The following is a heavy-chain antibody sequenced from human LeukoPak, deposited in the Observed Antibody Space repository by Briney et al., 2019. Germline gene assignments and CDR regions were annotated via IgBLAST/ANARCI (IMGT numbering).Heavy chain of an antibody. Sequence: PGGSLRLSCAASGFTFSSYAMSWVRQAPGKELEWVSAISNSGGTTYYADSVKGRFTISRDNSKNTLYLQMNSLRAEDTAVYYCAKDRKTYCSGSRDYFDYWGQGTLVTVSS. CDR2: ISNSGGTT. D-gene: IGHD3-10*01. CDR3: AKDRKTYCSGSRDYFDY. V-gene: IGHV3-23*01. J-gene: IGHJ4*02. CDR1: GFTFSSYA.